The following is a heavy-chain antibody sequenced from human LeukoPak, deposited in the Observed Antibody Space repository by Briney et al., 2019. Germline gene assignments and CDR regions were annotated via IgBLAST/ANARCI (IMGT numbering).Heavy chain of an antibody. CDR2: ISSSGSTI. CDR1: GFTFSSYE. Sequence: GGSLRLSCAASGFTFSSYEMNWVRQAPGKGLEWVSDISSSGSTIYYADSVKGRFTISRDNAKNSLYLQMNSLRAEDTAVYYCARDTRKGSGKRWFDPWGQGTLVTVSS. CDR3: ARDTRKGSGKRWFDP. D-gene: IGHD3-10*01. J-gene: IGHJ5*02. V-gene: IGHV3-48*03.